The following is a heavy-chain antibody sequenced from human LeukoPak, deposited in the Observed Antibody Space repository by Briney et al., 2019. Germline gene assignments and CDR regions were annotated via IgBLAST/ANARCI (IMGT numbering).Heavy chain of an antibody. J-gene: IGHJ5*02. D-gene: IGHD2-2*01. CDR1: GYTFTSYY. Sequence: ASVKVSCKASGYTFTSYYMHWVRQAPGQGLEWMGIINPSGGSTSYAQKFQGRVTMTRDTSTSTAYMELSSLRSEDTAVYYCAGYTLPSYKYCSSTSCYALSDNWFDPWGQGTLVTVSS. CDR2: INPSGGST. V-gene: IGHV1-46*01. CDR3: AGYTLPSYKYCSSTSCYALSDNWFDP.